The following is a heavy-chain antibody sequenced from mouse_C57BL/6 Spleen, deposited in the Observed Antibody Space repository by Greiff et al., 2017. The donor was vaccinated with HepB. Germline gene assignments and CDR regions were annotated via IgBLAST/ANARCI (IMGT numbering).Heavy chain of an antibody. J-gene: IGHJ1*03. V-gene: IGHV1-22*01. D-gene: IGHD1-1*01. CDR2: INPNNGGT. CDR1: GYTFTDYN. Sequence: VQLKESGPELVKPGASVKMSCKASGYTFTDYNMHWVKQSHGKSLEWIGYINPNNGGTSYNQKFKGKATLTVNKSSSTAYMELRSLTSEDSAVYYCARDYYGSSYEYFDVWGTGTTVTVSS. CDR3: ARDYYGSSYEYFDV.